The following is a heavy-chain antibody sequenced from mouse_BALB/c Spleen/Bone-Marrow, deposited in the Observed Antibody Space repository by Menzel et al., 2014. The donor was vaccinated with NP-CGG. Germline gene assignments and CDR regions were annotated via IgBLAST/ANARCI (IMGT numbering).Heavy chain of an antibody. Sequence: EVQRVESGPGLVKPSQSLSLTCSVTGYSITSGYYWNWIRQFPGNKLKWMGYISYDGSNNYNPSLKNRISITRDTSKNQFFLKLNSVTTEDTATYYCAGYDEAWFAYWGQGTLVTVSA. J-gene: IGHJ3*01. CDR3: AGYDEAWFAY. D-gene: IGHD2-14*01. V-gene: IGHV3-6*02. CDR1: GYSITSGYY. CDR2: ISYDGSN.